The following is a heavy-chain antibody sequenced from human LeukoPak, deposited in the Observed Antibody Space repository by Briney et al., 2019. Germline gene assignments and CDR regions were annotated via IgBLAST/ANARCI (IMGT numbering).Heavy chain of an antibody. Sequence: PSETLSLTCTVSGGSISSYYWRWIPQPPGKGPEWIGYIYYSGSTNYNPSLKSRVTISRDTSKHQFSLKQSSVTAADTAVYYCARIRYYYGSGYYCDYWGQGTLVTVSS. CDR1: GGSISSYY. D-gene: IGHD3-10*01. CDR3: ARIRYYYGSGYYCDY. J-gene: IGHJ4*02. V-gene: IGHV4-59*01. CDR2: IYYSGST.